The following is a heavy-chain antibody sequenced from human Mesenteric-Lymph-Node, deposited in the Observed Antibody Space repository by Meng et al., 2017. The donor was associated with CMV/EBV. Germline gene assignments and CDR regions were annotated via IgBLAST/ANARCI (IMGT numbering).Heavy chain of an antibody. CDR1: GFTFSGSA. J-gene: IGHJ4*02. V-gene: IGHV3-73*01. Sequence: GESLKISCSASGFTFSGSAIHWVRQASGKGLEWVGRIRIKANTDATAYTSSMKGRFTISRDDSKNTAYLQMNSLTTEDTAVYYCTRSYDSSGYKLDYWGQGTLVTVSS. CDR2: IRIKANTDAT. D-gene: IGHD3-22*01. CDR3: TRSYDSSGYKLDY.